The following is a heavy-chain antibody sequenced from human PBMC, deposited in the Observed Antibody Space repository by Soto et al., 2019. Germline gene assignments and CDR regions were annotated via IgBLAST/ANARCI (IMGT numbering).Heavy chain of an antibody. CDR2: ISGSGGST. CDR1: GFTFSSYA. D-gene: IGHD3-9*01. CDR3: ATPGGGGYYDILTVPDY. Sequence: LRLSCAASGFTFSSYAMSLVRQAPGKGLEWVSAISGSGGSTYYADSVKGRFTISRDNSKNTLYLQMNSLRAEDTAVYYCATPGGGGYYDILTVPDYWGQGTLVTVSS. V-gene: IGHV3-23*01. J-gene: IGHJ4*02.